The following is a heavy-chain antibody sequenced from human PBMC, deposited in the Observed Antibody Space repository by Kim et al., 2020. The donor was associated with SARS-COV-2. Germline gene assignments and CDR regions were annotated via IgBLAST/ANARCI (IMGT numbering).Heavy chain of an antibody. CDR3: ARLMYYYDSSGYYQSLFDY. Sequence: SRVTISVDTSKTQFSLKLSSVTAADTAVYYCARLMYYYDSSGYYQSLFDYWGQGTLVTVSS. V-gene: IGHV4-59*08. D-gene: IGHD3-22*01. J-gene: IGHJ4*02.